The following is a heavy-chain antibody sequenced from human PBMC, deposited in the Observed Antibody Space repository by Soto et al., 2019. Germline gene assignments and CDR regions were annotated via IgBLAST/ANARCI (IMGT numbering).Heavy chain of an antibody. CDR1: GYTFTSYG. J-gene: IGHJ4*02. V-gene: IGHV1-18*01. CDR3: AREDPTCSGGSGYSGGDY. Sequence: QVQLVQSGAEVKKPGASVKVSCKASGYTFTSYGISWVRQAPGQGREWMGWISAYNGNTNYAQTLQGRVTMTTDTTTSTAYMELRSLKSDDTAADYCAREDPTCSGGSGYSGGDYWGQGTLVTVSS. D-gene: IGHD2-15*01. CDR2: ISAYNGNT.